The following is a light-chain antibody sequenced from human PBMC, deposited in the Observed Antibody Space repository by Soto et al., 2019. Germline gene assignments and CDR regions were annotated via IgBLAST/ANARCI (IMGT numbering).Light chain of an antibody. CDR1: QSVSSSY. J-gene: IGKJ1*01. CDR3: QQSYSSPPT. Sequence: EIVLTQSPGTLSLSPGERATLSCRASQSVSSSYLAWYQHKPGQAPRLLIYGASSRATGIPDRFSGSGSGTDFTLTISRLEPEDFAVYYCQQSYSSPPTFGQGTKVEIK. CDR2: GAS. V-gene: IGKV3-20*01.